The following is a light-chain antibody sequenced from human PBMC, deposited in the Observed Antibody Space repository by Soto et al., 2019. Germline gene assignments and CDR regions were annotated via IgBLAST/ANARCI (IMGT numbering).Light chain of an antibody. CDR2: DVS. CDR1: SSDVGYYNY. J-gene: IGLJ2*01. CDR3: SSQGTSSTLV. Sequence: QSALTQPASVSGSPGQSITISCTGTSSDVGYYNYVSWYQQHPGKAPNLMIYDVSNRPSGVSNRFSGSKSGNTASLTISGXXXXXXAXYYCSSQGTSSTLVFGGGTKLTVL. V-gene: IGLV2-14*01.